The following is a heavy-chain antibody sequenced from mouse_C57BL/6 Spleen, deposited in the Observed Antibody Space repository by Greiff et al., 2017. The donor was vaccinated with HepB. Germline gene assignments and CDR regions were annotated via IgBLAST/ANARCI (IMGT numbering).Heavy chain of an antibody. J-gene: IGHJ3*01. CDR1: GFTFSSYA. D-gene: IGHD2-1*01. V-gene: IGHV5-4*03. Sequence: EVKLMESGGGLVKPGGSLKLSCAASGFTFSSYAMSWVRQTPEKRLEWVATISDGGSYTYYPDNVKGRFTISRDNAKNNLYLQMSHLKSEDTAMYYCARGNGIYAWFAYWGQGTLGTVSA. CDR3: ARGNGIYAWFAY. CDR2: ISDGGSYT.